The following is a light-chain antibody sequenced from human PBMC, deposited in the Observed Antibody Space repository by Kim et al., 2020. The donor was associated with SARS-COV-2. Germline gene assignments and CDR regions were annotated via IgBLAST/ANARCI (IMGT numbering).Light chain of an antibody. CDR3: QTWGTGIPV. Sequence: SVHHPCTRGSGNSSDAIAWHQTQPGKGPRYLMTLHSDGSLTKGDGIPDRVSGSTSGAERYLTISSLQSEDAADYYCQTWGTGIPVFGGGTQLTVL. CDR2: LHSDGSL. J-gene: IGLJ2*01. V-gene: IGLV4-69*01. CDR1: SGNSSDA.